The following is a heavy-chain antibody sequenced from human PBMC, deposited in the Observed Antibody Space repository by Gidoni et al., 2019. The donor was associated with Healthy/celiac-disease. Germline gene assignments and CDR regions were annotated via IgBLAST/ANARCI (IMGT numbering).Heavy chain of an antibody. V-gene: IGHV3-33*01. J-gene: IGHJ6*02. CDR2: IWYDGSNK. D-gene: IGHD5-18*01. CDR1: GFTFSSYG. Sequence: QVQLVESGGGVVQPGRSLRLSCAASGFTFSSYGMHWVRQAPGKGLEWVAVIWYDGSNKYYADSVKGRFTISRDNSKNTLYLQMNSLRAEDTAVYYCARVPRGYSYGKDHYYGMDVWGQGTTVTVSS. CDR3: ARVPRGYSYGKDHYYGMDV.